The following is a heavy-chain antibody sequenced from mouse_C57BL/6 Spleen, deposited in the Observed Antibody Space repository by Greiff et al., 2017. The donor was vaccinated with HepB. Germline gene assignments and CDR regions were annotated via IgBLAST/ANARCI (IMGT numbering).Heavy chain of an antibody. CDR1: GFSLTSYG. Sequence: VKVVESGPGLVAPSQSLSITCTVSGFSLTSYGVHWVRQPPGKGLEWLVVIWSDGSTTYNSALKSRLSISKENSKSQVFLKMNSRQTDDTAMDYCARHGGTLGYAMDYWGQGTSVTVSS. CDR3: ARHGGTLGYAMDY. V-gene: IGHV2-6-1*01. J-gene: IGHJ4*01. D-gene: IGHD1-1*02. CDR2: IWSDGST.